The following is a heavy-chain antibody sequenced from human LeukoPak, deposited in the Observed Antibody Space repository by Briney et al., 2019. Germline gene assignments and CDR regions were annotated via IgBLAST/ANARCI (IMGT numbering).Heavy chain of an antibody. CDR3: AKDLMRVVAAVFDY. CDR2: ISGSGGSK. Sequence: GGSLRLSCAASGFTFSSYAMRWVRQAPGKGGEGVSAISGSGGSKYYADSVKGRFTISRDNSKNTLYLQMNSLRAEDTAVYYCAKDLMRVVAAVFDYWGQGTLVTVSS. D-gene: IGHD2-15*01. J-gene: IGHJ4*02. V-gene: IGHV3-23*01. CDR1: GFTFSSYA.